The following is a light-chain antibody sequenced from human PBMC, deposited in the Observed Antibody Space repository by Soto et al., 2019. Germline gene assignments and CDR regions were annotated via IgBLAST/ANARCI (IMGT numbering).Light chain of an antibody. CDR1: ESASKW. Sequence: DVQMTQSPSALSASVGDRVTITCRVSESASKWVAWYQQKPGRSPTRLIYKASTLQSGVLPRFSGSGSGTEFTLTISSLQPDDFATYYCQQYNSYFMWTFGQGTKVDIK. CDR3: QQYNSYFMWT. V-gene: IGKV1-5*03. J-gene: IGKJ1*01. CDR2: KAS.